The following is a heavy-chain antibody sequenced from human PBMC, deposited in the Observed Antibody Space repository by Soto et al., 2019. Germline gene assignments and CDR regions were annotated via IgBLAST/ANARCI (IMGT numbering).Heavy chain of an antibody. Sequence: GSLRLSCAASGFTFRDYSMNWVRQAPGKGLEWISYIATSDTVRSYAHSVQGRFIISRDNAKKSLFLEMHSLRGEDTAVYYCVREAWPLLQTGMDVWGQGTTVTVSS. D-gene: IGHD5-12*01. V-gene: IGHV3-48*01. CDR3: VREAWPLLQTGMDV. CDR1: GFTFRDYS. J-gene: IGHJ6*02. CDR2: IATSDTVR.